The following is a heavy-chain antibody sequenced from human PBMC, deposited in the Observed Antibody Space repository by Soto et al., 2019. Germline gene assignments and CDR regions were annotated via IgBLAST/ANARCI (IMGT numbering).Heavy chain of an antibody. Sequence: PGESLKISCKVSGYRFTSYWISWVRQMPGKGLEWMGRIDPSDSYTNYSPSFQGHVTISADKSISTAYLQWSSLKASDTAMYYCATFSSGLPYFDYWGQGTLVTVSS. CDR1: GYRFTSYW. J-gene: IGHJ4*02. CDR3: ATFSSGLPYFDY. CDR2: IDPSDSYT. D-gene: IGHD3-10*01. V-gene: IGHV5-10-1*01.